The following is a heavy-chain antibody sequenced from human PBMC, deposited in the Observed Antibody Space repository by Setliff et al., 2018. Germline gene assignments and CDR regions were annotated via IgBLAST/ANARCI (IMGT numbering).Heavy chain of an antibody. D-gene: IGHD3-3*01. J-gene: IGHJ6*03. V-gene: IGHV4-4*07. Sequence: SETLSLTCTVSGDSISTYYWSWIRRPAGKGLEWIGRVFVDGSTNYNPSLKSRVTISLDTSKNQFSLSLTSVTAEDTAVYYCARMSGFQYMDVWGKGTTVTVSS. CDR1: GDSISTYY. CDR2: VFVDGST. CDR3: ARMSGFQYMDV.